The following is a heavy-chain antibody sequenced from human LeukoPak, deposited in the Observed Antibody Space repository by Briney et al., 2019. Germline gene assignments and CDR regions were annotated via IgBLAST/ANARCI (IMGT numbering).Heavy chain of an antibody. CDR1: GFSFGVYA. V-gene: IGHV3-49*04. CDR2: IRSKAYGGTA. J-gene: IGHJ4*02. Sequence: GGSLRLSCTTSGFSFGVYAMSWVRQAPGKGLEWVGFIRSKAYGGTADYAASVTGRFTISRDDSKSSVYLQMTSLKSEDTVIYYCMVAVYYDSSGYSPATFAGHVYWGLGTLVTVSS. D-gene: IGHD3-22*01. CDR3: MVAVYYDSSGYSPATFAGHVY.